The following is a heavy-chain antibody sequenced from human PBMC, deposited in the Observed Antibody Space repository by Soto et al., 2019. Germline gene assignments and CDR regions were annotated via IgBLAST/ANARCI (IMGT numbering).Heavy chain of an antibody. Sequence: PGESLKISCKGSGYSFTSYWIGWVRQMPGKGLEWMGIIYPGDSDTRYSPSFQGQVTISADKSISTAYLQWSSLKASDTAMYYCATTLNYYDSSGYYPDAFDIWGQGTRSPSPQ. J-gene: IGHJ3*02. CDR3: ATTLNYYDSSGYYPDAFDI. D-gene: IGHD3-22*01. V-gene: IGHV5-51*01. CDR1: GYSFTSYW. CDR2: IYPGDSDT.